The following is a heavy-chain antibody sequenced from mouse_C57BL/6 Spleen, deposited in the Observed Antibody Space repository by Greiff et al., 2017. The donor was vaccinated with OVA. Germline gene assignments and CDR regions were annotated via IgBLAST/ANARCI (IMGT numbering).Heavy chain of an antibody. CDR1: GYTFTDYN. V-gene: IGHV1-22*01. Sequence: VQLKESGPELVKPGASVKMSCKASGYTFTDYNMHWVKQSHGKSLSWIGYINPNNGGTSYNQKFKGKATLTVNKSSSTAYMELRSLTSEDSAVYYCASWDDFDYWGQGTTLTVSS. CDR3: ASWDDFDY. CDR2: INPNNGGT. D-gene: IGHD4-1*01. J-gene: IGHJ2*01.